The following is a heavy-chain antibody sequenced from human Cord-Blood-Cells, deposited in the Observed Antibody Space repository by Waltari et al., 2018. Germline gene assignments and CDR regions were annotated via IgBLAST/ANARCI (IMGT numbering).Heavy chain of an antibody. V-gene: IGHV3-30*18. D-gene: IGHD2-15*01. CDR2: ISYDGSNK. CDR1: GFTFSSYG. J-gene: IGHJ4*02. CDR3: AKSLGVVVVAADY. Sequence: QVQLVESGGGVVQPGRSLRLSCAASGFTFSSYGMPWVRPAPGKGLEWVAVISYDGSNKYYADSVKGRFTISRDNSKNTLYLQMNSLRAEDTAVYYCAKSLGVVVVAADYWGQGTLVTVSS.